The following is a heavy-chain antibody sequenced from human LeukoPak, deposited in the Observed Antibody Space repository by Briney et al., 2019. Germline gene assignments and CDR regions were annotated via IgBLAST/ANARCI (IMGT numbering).Heavy chain of an antibody. Sequence: ASVKVSCKASGYTFTIYDIYWVRQATGQGREWMGWMNTNSGNTGYAQKFQGRVTMTRNTSISTAYMELSSLRSEDTAVYYCARGGYDSSGFDFDYWGQGTLVTVSS. CDR2: MNTNSGNT. D-gene: IGHD3-22*01. V-gene: IGHV1-8*01. J-gene: IGHJ4*02. CDR1: GYTFTIYD. CDR3: ARGGYDSSGFDFDY.